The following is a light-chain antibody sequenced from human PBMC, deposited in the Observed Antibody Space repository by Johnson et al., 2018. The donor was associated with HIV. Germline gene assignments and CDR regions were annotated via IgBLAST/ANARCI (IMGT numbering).Light chain of an antibody. CDR2: ENK. CDR3: GTWDSSLGGWV. V-gene: IGLV1-51*02. J-gene: IGLJ1*01. CDR1: SSNIGKNY. Sequence: QSVLTQSPSVSAAPGQMVSISCSGSSSNIGKNYVSWYQQFPGTAPKLLIHENKKRPSGIPDRFSGSKSGTSATLDITGLQTGDEADYYCGTWDSSLGGWVFGTGTKLTVL.